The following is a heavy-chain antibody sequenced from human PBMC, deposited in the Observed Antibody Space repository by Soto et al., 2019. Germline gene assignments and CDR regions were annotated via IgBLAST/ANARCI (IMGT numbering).Heavy chain of an antibody. CDR1: GFTFNNYP. CDR2: ITGSGSAT. Sequence: EVQLLESGGGLVQPGGSLRLSCAASGFTFNNYPMGWVRQAPGKGLEGVSAITGSGSATYYLDSWKGRFTISRDNSKNTLFLQVNSLRAEDTAIYYCAKLGSSAWSPHYYFDYWGQGTLVTVSS. V-gene: IGHV3-23*01. J-gene: IGHJ4*02. D-gene: IGHD3-10*01. CDR3: AKLGSSAWSPHYYFDY.